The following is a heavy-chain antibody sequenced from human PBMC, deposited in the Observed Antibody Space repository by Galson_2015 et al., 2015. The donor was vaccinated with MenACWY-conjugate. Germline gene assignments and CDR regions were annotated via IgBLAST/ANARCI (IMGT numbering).Heavy chain of an antibody. Sequence: SETLSLTCAVYGGSFSGYYWSWIRQPPGKGLEWIGEINHSGSTNYNPSLKSRVTISVDTSKNQFSLKLSSVTAADTAVYYCATIYYYDSSGYYLPFDYWGQGTLVTVSS. CDR2: INHSGST. CDR1: GGSFSGYY. CDR3: ATIYYYDSSGYYLPFDY. V-gene: IGHV4-34*01. J-gene: IGHJ4*02. D-gene: IGHD3-22*01.